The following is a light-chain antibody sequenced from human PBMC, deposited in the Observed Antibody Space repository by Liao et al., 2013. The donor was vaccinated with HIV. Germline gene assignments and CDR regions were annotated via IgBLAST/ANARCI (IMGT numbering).Light chain of an antibody. CDR2: YDS. J-gene: IGLJ1*01. CDR3: QAWDSSTALYV. V-gene: IGLV3-21*01. CDR1: NIGSKS. Sequence: SYELTQPPSVSVAPGKTARISCGGSNIGSKSVHWYQQKPGQAPVVVLYYDSDRPSGIPERFSGSNSGNTATLTISRVEAGDEADYYCQAWDSSTALYVFGTGTKVTVL.